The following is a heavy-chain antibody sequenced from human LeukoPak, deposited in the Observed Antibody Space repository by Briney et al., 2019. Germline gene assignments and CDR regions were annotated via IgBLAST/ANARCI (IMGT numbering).Heavy chain of an antibody. CDR3: AKRQGPNSGSYDYFDP. D-gene: IGHD1-26*01. J-gene: IGHJ5*02. V-gene: IGHV4-4*09. CDR1: GGSISSYY. Sequence: SETLSLTCTVSGGSISSYYWSWIRQPPGQGLEWIAYIHSSGCTNYNPSLKSRDTISVDTSKNQFSLRVTSVTAADTAVYYCAKRQGPNSGSYDYFDPWGQGTLVTVSS. CDR2: IHSSGCT.